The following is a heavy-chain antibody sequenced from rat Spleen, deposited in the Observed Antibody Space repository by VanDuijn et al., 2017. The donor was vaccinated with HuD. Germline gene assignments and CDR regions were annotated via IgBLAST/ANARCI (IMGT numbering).Heavy chain of an antibody. CDR3: ARSEGTHYYLPFAD. V-gene: IGHV3-3*01. CDR1: GHSIASSYR. Sequence: EVQLQESGPGLVKPSQSLSLTCSVTGHSIASSYRWNWIRKFPGNKLEWMGYITNAGNTNYNPSLKSRISITRDTSKNQFFLKVNSLSTEDTATYYCARSEGTHYYLPFADWGQGTLVTVSS. J-gene: IGHJ3*01. D-gene: IGHD1-6*01. CDR2: ITNAGNT.